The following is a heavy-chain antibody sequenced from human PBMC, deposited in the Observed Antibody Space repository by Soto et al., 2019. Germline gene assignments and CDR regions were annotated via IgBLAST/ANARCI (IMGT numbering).Heavy chain of an antibody. CDR2: ISSSSSYI. J-gene: IGHJ3*01. CDR1: GGTFSSYA. CDR3: ARDRY. V-gene: IGHV3-21*01. Sequence: VQLVQSGAEVKKPGSSVKVSCKASGGTFSSYAISWVRQAPGKGLEWVSSISSSSSYIYYADSVKGRFTISRDNAKNSLYLQMNSLRAEDTAVYYCARDRYWGQGTMVTVSS.